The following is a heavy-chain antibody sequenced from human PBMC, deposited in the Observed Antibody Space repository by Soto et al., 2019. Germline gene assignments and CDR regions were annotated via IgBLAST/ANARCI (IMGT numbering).Heavy chain of an antibody. J-gene: IGHJ5*02. D-gene: IGHD4-17*01. CDR1: GGTFSSYT. CDR2: IIPILGIA. Sequence: QVQLVQSGAAVKKPGSSVKVSCKASGGTFSSYTISWVRQAPGQGLEWMGRIIPILGIANYAQKFQGRVTITADKSTSTAYMELSSLRSEDTAVYYCARPDYGDYGGFDPWGQGTLVTVSS. CDR3: ARPDYGDYGGFDP. V-gene: IGHV1-69*02.